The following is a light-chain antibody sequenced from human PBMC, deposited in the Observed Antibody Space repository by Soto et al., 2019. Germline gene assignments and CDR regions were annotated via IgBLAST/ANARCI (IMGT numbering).Light chain of an antibody. CDR1: SSDVGGYNY. V-gene: IGLV2-14*01. CDR3: SSYTSFSTYV. J-gene: IGLJ1*01. Sequence: QSALTQPASVSGSPGQSITMSCTGTSSDVGGYNYVSWYQQHPGKAPKLMIHEVSNRPSGVSNRFSGSKSDNTASLTISGLQAEDEADYYCSSYTSFSTYVFGTGTKVTVL. CDR2: EVS.